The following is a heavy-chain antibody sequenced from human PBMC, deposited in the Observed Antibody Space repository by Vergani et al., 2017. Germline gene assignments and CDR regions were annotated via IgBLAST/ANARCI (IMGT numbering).Heavy chain of an antibody. CDR3: AAPKYPRDTAMARIDY. Sequence: QVQLVESGGGVVQPGRSLRLSCAASGFTFSSYGMHWVRQAPGKGLEWVAVIWYDGSNKYYADSVKGRFTISRDNSKNTLYLQMNSLRAEETAVYYCAAPKYPRDTAMARIDYWGQGTLVTVSS. V-gene: IGHV3-30*19. CDR2: IWYDGSNK. CDR1: GFTFSSYG. J-gene: IGHJ4*02. D-gene: IGHD5-18*01.